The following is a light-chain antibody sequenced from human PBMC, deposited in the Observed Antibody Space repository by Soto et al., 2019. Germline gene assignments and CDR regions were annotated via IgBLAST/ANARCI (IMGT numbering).Light chain of an antibody. CDR3: QQSDIFSLT. J-gene: IGKJ4*01. V-gene: IGKV1-5*03. Sequence: DIQMTQSPSTLSASVGDRVTITCRASQSISSWLAWYQQKPGKAPKRLIYKASTLESGIPSRFSGGGSGTEFTLTISSLQPDDFATYYCQQSDIFSLTFGGGTKVEVK. CDR1: QSISSW. CDR2: KAS.